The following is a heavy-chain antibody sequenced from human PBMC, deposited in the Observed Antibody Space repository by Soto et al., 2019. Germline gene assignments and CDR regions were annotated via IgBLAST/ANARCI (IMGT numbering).Heavy chain of an antibody. CDR3: ARALRRGATFDY. J-gene: IGHJ4*02. V-gene: IGHV1-2*02. Sequence: QVQLVQSGAEVKKPGASVKVSCKASGYTFTGYYMYWVRQAPEQGLEGMGWINPNSGGTNYAQKFQGRVTMTRDTSISTAYMERSSLKSDDTAVYYCARALRRGATFDYWGQGTLVTVSS. CDR1: GYTFTGYY. D-gene: IGHD3-10*01. CDR2: INPNSGGT.